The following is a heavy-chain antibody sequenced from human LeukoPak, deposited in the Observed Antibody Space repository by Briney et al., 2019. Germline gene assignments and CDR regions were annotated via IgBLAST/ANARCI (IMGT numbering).Heavy chain of an antibody. J-gene: IGHJ3*02. CDR1: GFTFSSYS. V-gene: IGHV3-21*01. Sequence: GGSLRLSCAASGFTFSSYSMNWVRQAPGKGLEWVSSISSSSSYIYYADSVKGRFTISRDNAKNSLYLQMSSLRAEDTAVYYCARMETGTMGAFDIWGQGTMVTVSS. D-gene: IGHD1-1*01. CDR2: ISSSSSYI. CDR3: ARMETGTMGAFDI.